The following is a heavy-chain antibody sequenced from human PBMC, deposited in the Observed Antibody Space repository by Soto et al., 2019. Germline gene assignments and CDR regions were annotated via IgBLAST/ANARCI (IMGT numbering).Heavy chain of an antibody. V-gene: IGHV3-74*01. Sequence: GGSLRLSCAASGFTFSSYWMHWVRQAPGKGLVWVSRINSDGSSTSYADSVKGRFTISRDNAKNTLYLQMNSLRAEDTAVYYCARGRYSSSFAYYYGMDVWGQGTTVTVSS. CDR3: ARGRYSSSFAYYYGMDV. J-gene: IGHJ6*02. D-gene: IGHD6-13*01. CDR1: GFTFSSYW. CDR2: INSDGSST.